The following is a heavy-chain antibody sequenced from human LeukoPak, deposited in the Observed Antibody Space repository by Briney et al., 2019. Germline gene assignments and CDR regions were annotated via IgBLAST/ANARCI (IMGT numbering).Heavy chain of an antibody. CDR1: GGSISSGDYY. J-gene: IGHJ4*02. V-gene: IGHV4-30-4*01. Sequence: SQTLSLTCPVSGGSISSGDYYWSWIRQPPGKGLEWIGYIYYSGSTYYNPSLKSRVTISVDTSRNQFSLKLSSVTAADTAVYYCARVVITGDFDYWGQGTLVTVSS. CDR3: ARVVITGDFDY. CDR2: IYYSGST. D-gene: IGHD3-22*01.